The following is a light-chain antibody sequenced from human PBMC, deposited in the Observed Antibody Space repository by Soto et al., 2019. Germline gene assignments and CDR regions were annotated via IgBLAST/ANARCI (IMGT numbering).Light chain of an antibody. CDR3: QQYNSYWT. V-gene: IGKV1-5*03. CDR2: KAS. J-gene: IGKJ1*01. CDR1: QSISSW. Sequence: DIQMTQSPSTLSASVGDRVTITCRASQSISSWLAWYQQKPGKAPKLLIYKASSLESGVPSRFSGSGSGTAFTLTISSLQPDEFATDYCQQYNSYWTFGQGTNVEIK.